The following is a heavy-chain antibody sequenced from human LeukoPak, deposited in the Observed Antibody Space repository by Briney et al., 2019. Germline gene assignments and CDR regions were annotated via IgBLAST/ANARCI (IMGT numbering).Heavy chain of an antibody. V-gene: IGHV3-33*01. CDR1: GFTFSSYG. J-gene: IGHJ4*02. CDR3: SRSLDY. CDR2: IWYDGSNK. Sequence: TGGSLRLSCAASGFTFSSYGMHWVRQAPGKGLEWVAVIWYDGSNKYYADSVKGRFTISRDNAKNSLYLQMNSLRAEDTATYYCSRSLDYWGQGIQVTVSS.